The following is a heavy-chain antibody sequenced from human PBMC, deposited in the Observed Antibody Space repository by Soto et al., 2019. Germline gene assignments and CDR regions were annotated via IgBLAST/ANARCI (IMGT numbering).Heavy chain of an antibody. CDR1: GGSFSGYY. Sequence: SETLSLTCAVYGGSFSGYYWSWIRQPPGKGLEWIGEINHSGSTNYNPSLKSRVTISVDTSKNQFSLKLSSVTAADTAVYYCARDGTIFGVVTDWGQGTLVTVS. CDR2: INHSGST. V-gene: IGHV4-34*01. CDR3: ARDGTIFGVVTD. D-gene: IGHD3-3*01. J-gene: IGHJ4*02.